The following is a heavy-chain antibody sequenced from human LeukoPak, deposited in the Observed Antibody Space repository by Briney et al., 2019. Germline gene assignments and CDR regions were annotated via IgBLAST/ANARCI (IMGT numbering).Heavy chain of an antibody. V-gene: IGHV3-11*01. J-gene: IGHJ4*02. D-gene: IGHD1-1*01. CDR2: ISRGGDTI. Sequence: PGGSLRLSCAASGFIFSDYYMSWIRQAPGKGLEWISYISRGGDTIYYADSVKGRFTLSRDNAKDSLFLQMTNLRGEDTAIYYCARDLNGWVDYRGQGTLVTVSS. CDR1: GFIFSDYY. CDR3: ARDLNGWVDY.